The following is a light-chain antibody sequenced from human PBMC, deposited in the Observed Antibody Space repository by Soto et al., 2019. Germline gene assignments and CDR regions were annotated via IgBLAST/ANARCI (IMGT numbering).Light chain of an antibody. J-gene: IGKJ1*01. Sequence: DFQMTQSPSTLSASVGDRVTITCRASQSINNWLAWYQQKPGKAPKLLIYKASKLDFGVRSRFSGCGVGTEFTLTISSLQSDDFASYYCQQYDAYLTFGEGTKVEIK. V-gene: IGKV1-5*03. CDR3: QQYDAYLT. CDR2: KAS. CDR1: QSINNW.